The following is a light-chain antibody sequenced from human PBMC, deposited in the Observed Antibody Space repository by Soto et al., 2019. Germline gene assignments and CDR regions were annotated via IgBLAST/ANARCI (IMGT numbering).Light chain of an antibody. CDR3: QQRSNWPPIT. V-gene: IGKV3-11*01. Sequence: EIVLTQSPTTLSLSPGDRATLSCRASQSVSSSLAWYHQKPGQAPRLLIYDASNRATGIPARFSGSGFGTDFTLTISSLEPEDAAVYYCQQRSNWPPITFGQGTRLEIK. CDR2: DAS. CDR1: QSVSSS. J-gene: IGKJ5*01.